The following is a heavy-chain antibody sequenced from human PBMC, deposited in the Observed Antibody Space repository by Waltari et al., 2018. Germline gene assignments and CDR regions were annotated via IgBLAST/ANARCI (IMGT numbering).Heavy chain of an antibody. J-gene: IGHJ4*02. CDR2: IWHDGSNE. D-gene: IGHD2-15*01. CDR3: ASQSTTLFDY. CDR1: GFTFSRVG. V-gene: IGHV3-33*01. Sequence: QVQLVESGGGVVQPGRSLRLSCAESGFTFSRVGMHWVRQAPGKGLEWVAVIWHDGSNEYYVDSVKGRFTISRDNSKNTLYLQMNSLRAEDSAVYYCASQSTTLFDYWGQGTLVTVSS.